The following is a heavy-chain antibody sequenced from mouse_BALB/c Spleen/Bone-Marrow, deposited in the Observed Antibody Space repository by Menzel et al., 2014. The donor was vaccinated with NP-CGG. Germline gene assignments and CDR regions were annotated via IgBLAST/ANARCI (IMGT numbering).Heavy chain of an antibody. D-gene: IGHD1-1*01. CDR2: ISSGGGNT. CDR1: GFTFXSYT. V-gene: IGHV5-9*03. J-gene: IGHJ4*01. Sequence: DVHLVESGGGLVKPGGSLKLSCAASGFTFXSYTMSWVRQTPEKRLEWVATISSGGGNTYYPDSVKGRFTISRDNAKNNLYLQMSSLRSEDTALYYCARYPSYYYGYAMDYWGQGTSVTVSS. CDR3: ARYPSYYYGYAMDY.